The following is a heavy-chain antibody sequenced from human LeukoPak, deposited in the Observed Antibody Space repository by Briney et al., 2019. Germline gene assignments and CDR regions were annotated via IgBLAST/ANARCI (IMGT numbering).Heavy chain of an antibody. CDR3: AKGGYYYDSSGYFQVDY. CDR1: GFTFDDYA. Sequence: PGGSLRLSCAASGFTFDDYAMHWVRQAPGKGLEWVSLISGDGGSTYYADSVKGRFTISRDNSKNSLYLQMNSLRTEDTASYYCAKGGYYYDSSGYFQVDYWGQGTLVTVSS. V-gene: IGHV3-43*02. J-gene: IGHJ4*02. CDR2: ISGDGGST. D-gene: IGHD3-22*01.